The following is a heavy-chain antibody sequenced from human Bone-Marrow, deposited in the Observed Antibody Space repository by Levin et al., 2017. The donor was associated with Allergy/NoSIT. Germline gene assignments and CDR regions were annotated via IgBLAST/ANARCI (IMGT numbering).Heavy chain of an antibody. D-gene: IGHD2-15*01. CDR3: AASIVVVAAATQVDGFDF. CDR2: IYPGDSDT. Sequence: GGSLRLSCEGSGYSFSNYWIGWVRQMPGRGLELVGVIYPGDSDTRYSPSFQGHVTISADTSSSTAYLQWRSLKASDTAMYYCAASIVVVAAATQVDGFDFWGQGTMVTVSS. CDR1: GYSFSNYW. J-gene: IGHJ3*01. V-gene: IGHV5-51*01.